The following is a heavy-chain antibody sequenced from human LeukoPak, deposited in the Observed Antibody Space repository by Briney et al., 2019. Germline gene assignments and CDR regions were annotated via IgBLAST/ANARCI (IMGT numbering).Heavy chain of an antibody. CDR1: GFTFSSYA. CDR3: ARDPGSYYFDY. CDR2: ISYDGGNK. J-gene: IGHJ4*02. V-gene: IGHV3-30-3*01. Sequence: PGGSLRLSCAASGFTFSSYAMHWVRQAPGKGLEWVAVISYDGGNKYYADSVKGRLTISRDNSKNTLYLQMNSLRAEDTAVYYCARDPGSYYFDYWGQGTLVTVSS. D-gene: IGHD1-1*01.